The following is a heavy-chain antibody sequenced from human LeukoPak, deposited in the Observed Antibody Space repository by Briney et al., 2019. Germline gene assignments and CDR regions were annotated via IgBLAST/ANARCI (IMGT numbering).Heavy chain of an antibody. D-gene: IGHD3-10*01. V-gene: IGHV3-23*01. J-gene: IGHJ5*02. CDR3: ASRQVLELWFGVYNWFDP. CDR2: ISGSGGST. Sequence: PGGSLRLSCAASGFTFSSYAMSWVRQAPGKGLEWVSAISGSGGSTYYADSVKGRFTISRDNSKNTLYLQMNSLRAEDTAVYYCASRQVLELWFGVYNWFDPWGQGTLVTVSS. CDR1: GFTFSSYA.